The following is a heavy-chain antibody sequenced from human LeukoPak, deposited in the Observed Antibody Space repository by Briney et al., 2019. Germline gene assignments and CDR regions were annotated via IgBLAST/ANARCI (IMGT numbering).Heavy chain of an antibody. D-gene: IGHD3-3*01. J-gene: IGHJ5*02. V-gene: IGHV5-51*01. CDR3: ARRLYDFWSGYLYNWFDP. Sequence: GESLKISCKGSGYSFTSYWIGWVRQMPGEGLGWMGIIYPGDSDTKYSPSFQGQVTISADKSISTAYLQWSSLKASDTAMYYCARRLYDFWSGYLYNWFDPWGQGTLVTVSS. CDR2: IYPGDSDT. CDR1: GYSFTSYW.